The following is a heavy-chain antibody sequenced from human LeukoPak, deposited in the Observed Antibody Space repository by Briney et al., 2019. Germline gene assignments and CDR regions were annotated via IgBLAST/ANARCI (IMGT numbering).Heavy chain of an antibody. CDR3: ARPTSGSYVT. CDR2: IYYSGST. D-gene: IGHD1-26*01. V-gene: IGHV4-39*01. Sequence: PSETLSLTCTVSGGSISSSSYYWGWIRQPPGKGLEWIGSIYYSGSTYYNPSLKSRVTISVDTSKNQFSLKLSSVTAADTAVYYCARPTSGSYVTWGQGTLVTVSS. CDR1: GGSISSSSYY. J-gene: IGHJ5*02.